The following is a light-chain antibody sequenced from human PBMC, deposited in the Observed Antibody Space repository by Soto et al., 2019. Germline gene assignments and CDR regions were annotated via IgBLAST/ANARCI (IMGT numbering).Light chain of an antibody. Sequence: DIQMTQSPSSLSASVGDSVTITCRASQGINEYLAWYQQKPGKVPKLLIYAASTLHSGVPSRFSGSGSGTDFTLTISSLQPEDVATYYCQKYNSAPRTFGQGTKVEIK. CDR3: QKYNSAPRT. CDR1: QGINEY. J-gene: IGKJ1*01. CDR2: AAS. V-gene: IGKV1-27*01.